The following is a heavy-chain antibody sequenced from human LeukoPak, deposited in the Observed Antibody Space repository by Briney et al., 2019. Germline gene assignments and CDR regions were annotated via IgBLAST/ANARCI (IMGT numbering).Heavy chain of an antibody. D-gene: IGHD3-22*01. CDR2: ISGSGGST. CDR1: GFTFSSYA. CDR3: AKDRGYYDSSGYYLSYYDY. J-gene: IGHJ4*02. V-gene: IGHV3-23*01. Sequence: GGSLRLSCAASGFTFSSYAMSWVRQAPGKGLEWVSAISGSGGSTYYADSVKGRFTISRDNSKNTLYLQMNSLRAEDTAVYYCAKDRGYYDSSGYYLSYYDYWGQGTLVTVSS.